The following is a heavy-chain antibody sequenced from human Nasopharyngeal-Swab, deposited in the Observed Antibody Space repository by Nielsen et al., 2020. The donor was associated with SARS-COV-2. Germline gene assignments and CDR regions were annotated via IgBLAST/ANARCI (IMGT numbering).Heavy chain of an antibody. J-gene: IGHJ4*02. V-gene: IGHV3-74*01. CDR1: GFTFSRSW. CDR3: ARGSSDWRGIDY. Sequence: GESLKISCAASGFTFSRSWMHWVRQAPGKGLVGVSRIGPDSRETSFADSVKGRFTISRDNAKNTLYLQMNSLRAEDTAVYFCARGSSDWRGIDYWGQGTLVTVSS. D-gene: IGHD6-19*01. CDR2: IGPDSRET.